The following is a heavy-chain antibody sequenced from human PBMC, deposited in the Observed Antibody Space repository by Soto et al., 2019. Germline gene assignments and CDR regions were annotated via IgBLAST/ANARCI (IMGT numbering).Heavy chain of an antibody. D-gene: IGHD3-22*01. V-gene: IGHV1-18*01. CDR1: GYTFTNYG. CDR3: AEDFEAAYYSESSGHWGAFDI. CDR2: ISVYTGNT. J-gene: IGHJ3*02. Sequence: GASVKVSCKASGYTFTNYGINWVRQAPGQGLEWMGWISVYTGNTNYAQKFQGGVTMTTDTSTRTVFMELRTLRSDDTAVYYCAEDFEAAYYSESSGHWGAFDIWGQGTMVTVSS.